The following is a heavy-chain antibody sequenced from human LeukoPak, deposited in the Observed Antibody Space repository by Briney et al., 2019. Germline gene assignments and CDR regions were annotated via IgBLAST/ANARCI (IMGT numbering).Heavy chain of an antibody. D-gene: IGHD3-3*01. CDR1: GYTFTSYG. CDR3: ARDRSPYDFWSGPWVYYYYYMGV. V-gene: IGHV1-18*01. J-gene: IGHJ6*03. CDR2: ISAYNGNT. Sequence: ASVKVSCKASGYTFTSYGISWVRQAPGQGLEWMGWISAYNGNTNYAQKLQGRVTMTTDTSTSTAYMELRSLRSDDTAVYYCARDRSPYDFWSGPWVYYYYYMGVWGKGTTVTVSS.